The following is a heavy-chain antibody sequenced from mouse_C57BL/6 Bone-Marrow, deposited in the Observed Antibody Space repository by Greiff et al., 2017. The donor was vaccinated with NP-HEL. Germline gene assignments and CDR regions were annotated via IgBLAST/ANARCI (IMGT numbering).Heavy chain of an antibody. CDR2: ISSGSSTI. Sequence: EVKLMESGGGLVKPGGSLKLSCAASGFTFSDYGMHWVRQAPEKGLEWVAYISSGSSTIYYADTVKGRFTISRDNAKNTLFLQMTSLRSEDTAMYYCAILPAWFADWGQGTLVTVSA. J-gene: IGHJ3*01. V-gene: IGHV5-17*01. CDR1: GFTFSDYG. CDR3: AILPAWFAD.